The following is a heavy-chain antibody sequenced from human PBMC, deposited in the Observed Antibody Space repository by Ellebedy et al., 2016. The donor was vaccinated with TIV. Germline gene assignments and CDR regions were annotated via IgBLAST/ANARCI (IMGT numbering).Heavy chain of an antibody. CDR2: INPSGGST. CDR3: ASSSSGYSLNFHFDY. D-gene: IGHD3-22*01. V-gene: IGHV1-46*01. J-gene: IGHJ4*02. Sequence: AASVKVSCKASGYTFTSYYMHWVRQAHGQGLEWMGIINPSGGSTSYAQKFQGRVTMTRDTSTSTVYMELSSLRSEDTAVYYCASSSSGYSLNFHFDYWGQGTLVTVSS. CDR1: GYTFTSYY.